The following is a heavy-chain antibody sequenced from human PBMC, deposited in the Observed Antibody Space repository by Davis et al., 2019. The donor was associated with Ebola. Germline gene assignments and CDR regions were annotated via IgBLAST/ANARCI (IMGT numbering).Heavy chain of an antibody. CDR1: GFTFTENY. Sequence: ASVKVSCKTSGFTFTENYLHWVRQAPGQGLEWMGWISAYNGNTNYAQKLQGRVTMTTDTSTSTAYMELRSLRSDDTAVYYCARDHSSSPFDYWGQGTLVTVSS. D-gene: IGHD6-6*01. J-gene: IGHJ4*02. V-gene: IGHV1-18*01. CDR2: ISAYNGNT. CDR3: ARDHSSSPFDY.